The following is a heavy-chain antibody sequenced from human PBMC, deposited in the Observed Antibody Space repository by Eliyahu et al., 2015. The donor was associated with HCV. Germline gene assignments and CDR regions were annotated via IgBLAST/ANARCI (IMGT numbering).Heavy chain of an antibody. J-gene: IGHJ4*02. CDR1: GFIFGSYG. D-gene: IGHD5-12*01. V-gene: IGHV3-21*01. CDR3: ARVPAYDGTLIDY. Sequence: DVQLVESGGGLVKPGGSLRLSCXASGFIFGSYGMTWVRQAPGKGLEWVSSTGTGSSYIYYADSVKGRFTISRDYAKNSLYLQMNSLRAEDTAVYYCARVPAYDGTLIDYWGQGTLVTVSS. CDR2: TGTGSSYI.